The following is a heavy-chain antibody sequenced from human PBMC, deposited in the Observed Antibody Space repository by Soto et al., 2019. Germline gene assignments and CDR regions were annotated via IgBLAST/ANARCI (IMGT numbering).Heavy chain of an antibody. CDR2: ISSSSSYI. CDR1: GFTFSSYS. CDR3: ARDEPGDRFSGAY. Sequence: GGSLRLSCAASGFTFSSYSMNWVRQAPGKGLEWASSISSSSSYIYYADSVKGRFTISRDNAKNSLYLQMNSLRAEDTAVYYCARDEPGDRFSGAYWGQGTLVTVSS. D-gene: IGHD3-10*01. J-gene: IGHJ4*02. V-gene: IGHV3-21*01.